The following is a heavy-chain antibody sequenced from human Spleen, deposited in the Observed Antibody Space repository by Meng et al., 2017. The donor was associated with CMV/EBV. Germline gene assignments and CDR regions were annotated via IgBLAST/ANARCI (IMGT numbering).Heavy chain of an antibody. CDR2: ISSSSSCI. CDR3: ARDLRSLTSIAVGFDP. J-gene: IGHJ5*02. Sequence: SGFTCNSYGVNWVRQAPGKGLEWVSSISSSSSCIYYADSVKGRLTISRDNTKNSLYLQMNRLRAEDTAVYYCARDLRSLTSIAVGFDPWGQGTLVTVSS. V-gene: IGHV3-21*01. CDR1: GFTCNSYG. D-gene: IGHD6-19*01.